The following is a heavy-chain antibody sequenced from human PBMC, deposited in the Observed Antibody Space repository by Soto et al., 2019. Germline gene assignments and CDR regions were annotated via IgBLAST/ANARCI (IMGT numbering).Heavy chain of an antibody. CDR2: FYWNDDK. V-gene: IGHV2-5*01. Sequence: SGPTLVNPTQTLTLTCTFSGFSLSTSHVGVGWIRQPPGKALEWIAHFYWNDDKYYSLSLKSRLTISKDTSKSQVVLTMTNKDPVDTATYYCANLNTRGYYFDYWGQGALVTVSS. J-gene: IGHJ4*02. CDR3: ANLNTRGYYFDY. D-gene: IGHD2-2*02. CDR1: GFSLSTSHVG.